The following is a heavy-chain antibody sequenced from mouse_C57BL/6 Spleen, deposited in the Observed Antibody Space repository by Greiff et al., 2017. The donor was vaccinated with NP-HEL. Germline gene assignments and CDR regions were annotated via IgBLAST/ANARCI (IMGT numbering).Heavy chain of an antibody. V-gene: IGHV1-52*01. D-gene: IGHD1-3*01. CDR2: IDPSDSET. CDR3: AMSEGYAMDY. CDR1: GYTFTSYW. J-gene: IGHJ4*01. Sequence: QVQLQQPGAELVRPGSSVKLSCKASGYTFTSYWMHWVKQRPIQGLEWIGNIDPSDSETHYNQKFKDKATLTVDKSSSTAYMQLSSLTSEDAAVYYCAMSEGYAMDYWGQGTSVTVSS.